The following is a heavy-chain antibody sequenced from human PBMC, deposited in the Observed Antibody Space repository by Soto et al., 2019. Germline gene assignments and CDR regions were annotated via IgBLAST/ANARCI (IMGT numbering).Heavy chain of an antibody. D-gene: IGHD3-10*01. CDR3: AKDPYGSGSYSVDY. Sequence: EVQLVESGGGLVQPGGSLRLSCAASGFTFSNFAMRWVRQAPGKGLEWVASISGSGGSIYYADSVKGRFTISRDNSKNTLYLQMNSLRAEDTAVYYCAKDPYGSGSYSVDYWGQGTLVTVSS. V-gene: IGHV3-23*04. J-gene: IGHJ4*02. CDR2: ISGSGGSI. CDR1: GFTFSNFA.